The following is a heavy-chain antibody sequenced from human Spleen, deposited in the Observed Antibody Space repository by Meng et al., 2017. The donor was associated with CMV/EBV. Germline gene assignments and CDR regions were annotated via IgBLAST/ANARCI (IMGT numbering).Heavy chain of an antibody. Sequence: YSMGWVRQAPGQGLEWVSSISISSSYLYYADSVKGRFTTSRDNAKNSLYLQMNSLRAEDTAVYYCARERGNYDFWSGYYPRNWFDPWGQGILVTVSS. CDR2: ISISSSYL. V-gene: IGHV3-21*01. CDR3: ARERGNYDFWSGYYPRNWFDP. J-gene: IGHJ5*02. D-gene: IGHD3-3*01. CDR1: YS.